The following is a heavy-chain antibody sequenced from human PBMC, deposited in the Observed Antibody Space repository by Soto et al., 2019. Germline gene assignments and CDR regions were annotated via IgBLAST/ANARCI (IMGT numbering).Heavy chain of an antibody. V-gene: IGHV1-18*01. CDR1: GYTFTRYG. CDR2: ISAYNGNT. CDR3: ARDRGSYALDY. J-gene: IGHJ4*02. D-gene: IGHD1-26*01. Sequence: ASAEASCEASGYTFTRYGISWVRQAPGQGLEWMGWISAYNGNTNYAQKHQGRVTMTTDTSTSAAYMELRSLRSDDTAVYYCARDRGSYALDYWGQGTLVTVSS.